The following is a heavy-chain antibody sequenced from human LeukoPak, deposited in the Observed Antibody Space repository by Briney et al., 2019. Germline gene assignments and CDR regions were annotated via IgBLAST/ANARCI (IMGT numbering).Heavy chain of an antibody. J-gene: IGHJ3*02. D-gene: IGHD1/OR15-1a*01. CDR1: GGTFSSYA. CDR2: IIPIFGTA. V-gene: IGHV1-69*06. Sequence: GASVKVSCKASGGTFSSYAISWVRQAPGQGLEWMGGIIPIFGTANYAQKFQGRVTITADKSTSTAYMEPSSLRSEDTAVYYCARTGTYDAFDIWGQGTMVTVSS. CDR3: ARTGTYDAFDI.